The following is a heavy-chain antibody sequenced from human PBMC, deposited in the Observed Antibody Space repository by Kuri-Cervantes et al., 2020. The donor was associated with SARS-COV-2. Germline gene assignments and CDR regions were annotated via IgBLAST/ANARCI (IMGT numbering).Heavy chain of an antibody. J-gene: IGHJ4*02. CDR1: GFTFSSYA. Sequence: GESLKISCAASGFTFSSYAMHWVRQAPGRGLEWVAVISYDGSNKYYADSVKGRFTISRDNAKNSLYLQMNSLRAEDTALYHCARGAIAAAVLFDYWGQGTLVTVSS. V-gene: IGHV3-30*07. CDR2: ISYDGSNK. D-gene: IGHD6-13*01. CDR3: ARGAIAAAVLFDY.